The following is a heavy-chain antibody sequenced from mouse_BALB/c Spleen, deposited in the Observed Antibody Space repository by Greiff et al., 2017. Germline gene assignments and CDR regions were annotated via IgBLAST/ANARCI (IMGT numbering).Heavy chain of an antibody. CDR3: ARKNYGNYGYFDV. CDR1: GFNIKDTY. V-gene: IGHV14-3*02. Sequence: EVQLQQSGAELVKPGASVKLSCTASGFNIKDTYMHWVKQRPEQGLEWIGRIDPANGNTKYDPKFQGKATITADTSSNTAYLQLSSLTSEDTAVYYCARKNYGNYGYFDVWGAGTTVTVSS. CDR2: IDPANGNT. J-gene: IGHJ1*01. D-gene: IGHD2-1*01.